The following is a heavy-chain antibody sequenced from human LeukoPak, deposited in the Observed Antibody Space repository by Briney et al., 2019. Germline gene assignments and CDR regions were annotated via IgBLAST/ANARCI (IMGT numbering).Heavy chain of an antibody. V-gene: IGHV4-34*01. CDR2: INHSGST. CDR1: GGSFSGYY. Sequence: SETLSLTCAVYGGSFSGYYWSWIRQPPGKGLEWIGEINHSGSTNYNPSLKSRVTISVDTSKNQFSLKLSSVTAADTAVYYCVRGNYYYYDSSGPYYFDYWGQGTLVTVSS. D-gene: IGHD3-22*01. CDR3: VRGNYYYYDSSGPYYFDY. J-gene: IGHJ4*02.